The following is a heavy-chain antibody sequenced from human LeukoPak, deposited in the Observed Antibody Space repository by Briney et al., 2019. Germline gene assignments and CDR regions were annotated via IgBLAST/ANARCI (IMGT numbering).Heavy chain of an antibody. J-gene: IGHJ6*04. Sequence: GGSLRLSCVSSGFTIGTAWMSWVRQAPGQGLEWLGHIKSEGEGATTDYAAPAKGRFAISRDDSKNMIYLQMSSLKIDDTAIYYCIAHFPYFYGFDVWGKGTTVTVSS. V-gene: IGHV3-15*01. CDR3: IAHFPYFYGFDV. D-gene: IGHD3-3*02. CDR2: IKSEGEGATT. CDR1: GFTIGTAW.